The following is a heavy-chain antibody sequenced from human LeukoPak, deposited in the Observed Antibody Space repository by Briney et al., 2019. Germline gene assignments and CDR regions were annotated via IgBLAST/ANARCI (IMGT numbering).Heavy chain of an antibody. CDR3: VKDRGGGDTRFDY. D-gene: IGHD2-21*01. Sequence: GGALRLSCAASVCTFSSYVMTWVRQAPGRGLEWVSSISYSGDSTNHADSVRGRFTISRDNSNNTVYLQMNRLRAEDTAVYYCVKDRGGGDTRFDYWGQGTLVTVSS. CDR2: ISYSGDST. J-gene: IGHJ4*02. CDR1: VCTFSSYV. V-gene: IGHV3-23*01.